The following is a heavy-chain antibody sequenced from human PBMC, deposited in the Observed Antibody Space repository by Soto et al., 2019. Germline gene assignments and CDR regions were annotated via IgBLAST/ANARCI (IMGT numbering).Heavy chain of an antibody. D-gene: IGHD1-1*01. J-gene: IGHJ4*02. V-gene: IGHV3-23*01. CDR3: ARDKHGTTCFDY. Sequence: AGGSLSVVCEPSVFTISPNAMYSLREAPGKGLEWVSGISERGETTHYADSVKGRFTISRDTSKNTLYLQLSALRADDTAVYYCARDKHGTTCFDYWGQGTMVTVSS. CDR2: ISERGETT. CDR1: VFTISPNA.